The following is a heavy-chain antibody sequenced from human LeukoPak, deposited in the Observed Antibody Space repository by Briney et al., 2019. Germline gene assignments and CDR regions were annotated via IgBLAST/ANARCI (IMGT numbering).Heavy chain of an antibody. D-gene: IGHD1-26*01. CDR2: INPNSGGT. Sequence: ASVKVSCKASGYTFTGYYMHWVRQAPGQGLEWMGWINPNSGGTNYAQKFQGRVTMTRDTSITTASMELSSLRSDDTAVYYCARDVMWELLYWGQGTMVTVYS. V-gene: IGHV1-2*02. CDR1: GYTFTGYY. J-gene: IGHJ4*02. CDR3: ARDVMWELLY.